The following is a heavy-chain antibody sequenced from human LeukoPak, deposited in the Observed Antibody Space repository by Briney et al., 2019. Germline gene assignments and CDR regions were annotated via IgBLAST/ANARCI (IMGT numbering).Heavy chain of an antibody. CDR2: ISSVGSSI. D-gene: IGHD4-11*01. J-gene: IGHJ4*02. CDR3: ARDNTVPYFAY. Sequence: PGGSLRLSCAASGFTFSNYEMNWVRQAPGKGLEWLSYISSVGSSIYYADSVRGRFTISRDNAKNSPYLQMNSLRAEDTAVYYCARDNTVPYFAYWGQGTLVTVSS. V-gene: IGHV3-48*03. CDR1: GFTFSNYE.